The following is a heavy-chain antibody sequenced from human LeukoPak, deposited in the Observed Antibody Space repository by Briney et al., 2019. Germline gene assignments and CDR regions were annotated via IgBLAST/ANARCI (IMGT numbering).Heavy chain of an antibody. Sequence: GRSLRLSCAASGFTFSSYAMHWVRQAPGKGLEWVAVISYDGSNKYYADSVKGRFTISRDNSKNTLYLQMNSLRAEDTAVYYCARIITIFGVVNAFDYWGQGTLVTVSS. CDR2: ISYDGSNK. J-gene: IGHJ4*02. D-gene: IGHD3-3*01. CDR1: GFTFSSYA. V-gene: IGHV3-30-3*01. CDR3: ARIITIFGVVNAFDY.